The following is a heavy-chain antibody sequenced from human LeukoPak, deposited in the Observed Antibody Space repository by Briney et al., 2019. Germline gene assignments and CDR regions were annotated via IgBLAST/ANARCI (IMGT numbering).Heavy chain of an antibody. D-gene: IGHD3-10*01. CDR3: ARGFRRSGTRGVTPTYYFDY. J-gene: IGHJ4*02. CDR1: GGSISSSSYY. CDR2: IYTSGST. V-gene: IGHV4-61*02. Sequence: SETLSLTCTVSGGSISSSSYYWSWIRQPAGKGPEWIGRIYTSGSTNYNPSLRSRVTISVDTSKNQFSLKLSSVTAADTAVYYCARGFRRSGTRGVTPTYYFDYWGQGTLVTVSS.